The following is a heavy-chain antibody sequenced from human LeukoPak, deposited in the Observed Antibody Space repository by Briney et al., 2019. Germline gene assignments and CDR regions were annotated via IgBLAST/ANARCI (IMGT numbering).Heavy chain of an antibody. Sequence: GGSLRLSCAASGFTFTNYWMSWVRQAPGKGLELVANIKQDRSEKYYVDSVKGRFTISRDNAKNSLYLQMNSLRAEDTAVYYCARVVGDYGPYYFDYWGQGTLVTVSS. J-gene: IGHJ4*02. CDR2: IKQDRSEK. CDR1: GFTFTNYW. V-gene: IGHV3-7*01. D-gene: IGHD4-17*01. CDR3: ARVVGDYGPYYFDY.